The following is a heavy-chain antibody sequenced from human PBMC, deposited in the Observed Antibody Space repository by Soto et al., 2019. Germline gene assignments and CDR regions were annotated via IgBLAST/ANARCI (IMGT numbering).Heavy chain of an antibody. CDR3: AKDRATMIVVVTTSFDY. Sequence: PWGSLRLSCAASGFTFISYAISFFRHAPWKWREWVSAISGSGGSTYYADSVKGRFTISRDNSKNTLYLQMNSLRAEDTAVYYCAKDRATMIVVVTTSFDYWGQGTLVTVSS. CDR1: GFTFISYA. D-gene: IGHD3-22*01. V-gene: IGHV3-23*01. J-gene: IGHJ4*02. CDR2: ISGSGGST.